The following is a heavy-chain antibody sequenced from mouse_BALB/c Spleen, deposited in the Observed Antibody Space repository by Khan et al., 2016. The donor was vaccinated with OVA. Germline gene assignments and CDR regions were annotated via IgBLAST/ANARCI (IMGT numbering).Heavy chain of an antibody. CDR1: GYTFTSYT. V-gene: IGHV1-4*01. J-gene: IGHJ2*01. CDR3: ARKSTRASY. Sequence: QIQLVQSGAELVKPGASVKMSCKASGYTFTSYTMHWVKQRPGQGLECIGYINPSSGYTKYNQKFKDKATLTADKSSSTAYMQLSSLTSEDSAVYYCARKSTRASYWGQGTTLSVSS. CDR2: INPSSGYT.